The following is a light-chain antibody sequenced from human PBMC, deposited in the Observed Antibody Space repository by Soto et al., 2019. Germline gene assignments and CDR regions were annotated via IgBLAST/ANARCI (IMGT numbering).Light chain of an antibody. J-gene: IGLJ2*01. CDR1: SSDVGRYNY. V-gene: IGLV2-8*01. Sequence: QAVVTQPPSASGSPGQSVTIFCTGTSSDVGRYNYVSWYQQHPGKAPKLMIYEVNKRPSEVPDRFSGSKSGNTASLTVSGLQAEDEADYYCSSFTGSTIGVFGGGTKLTVL. CDR2: EVN. CDR3: SSFTGSTIGV.